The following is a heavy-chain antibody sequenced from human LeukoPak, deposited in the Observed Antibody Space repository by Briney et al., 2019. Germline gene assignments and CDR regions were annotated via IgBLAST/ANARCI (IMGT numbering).Heavy chain of an antibody. CDR3: ARGSRYYYDSSGYHLDY. CDR1: GYTFTSYA. V-gene: IGHV1-3*01. CDR2: INAGNGNT. Sequence: ASVKVSCKASGYTFTSYAMHWVRQAPGQRLEWMGWINAGNGNTKYSQKFQGRVTITRDTSASTAYMELSSLRSEDTAVYYCARGSRYYYDSSGYHLDYWGQGTLVTVSS. D-gene: IGHD3-22*01. J-gene: IGHJ4*02.